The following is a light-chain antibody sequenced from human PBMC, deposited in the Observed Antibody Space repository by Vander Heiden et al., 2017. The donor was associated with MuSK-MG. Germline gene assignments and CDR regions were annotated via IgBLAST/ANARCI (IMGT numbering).Light chain of an antibody. Sequence: PGERVTLSCRASQSVSSSYLTWYQQKPGQAPRLLIYGASTRATSIPARFSGSGSGTDFTLTISSLQPEDFAVYYCQQDYKRLTVGGGTKVEIK. CDR2: GAS. V-gene: IGKV3D-7*01. J-gene: IGKJ4*01. CDR3: QQDYKRLT. CDR1: QSVSSSY.